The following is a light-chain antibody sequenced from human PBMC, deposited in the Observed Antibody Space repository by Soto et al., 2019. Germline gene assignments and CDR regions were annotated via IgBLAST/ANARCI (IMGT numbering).Light chain of an antibody. Sequence: QSALTQPASVSGSPGQSITISCTGTSSDVGGYNYVSWYQQHPGKAPKLMIYDVSNRPSGVSNRFSGSKSGNTASLTISGLQAEDEADYYCSSYTRSSTLEFGRGTKLTVL. J-gene: IGLJ6*01. CDR3: SSYTRSSTLE. CDR2: DVS. CDR1: SSDVGGYNY. V-gene: IGLV2-14*01.